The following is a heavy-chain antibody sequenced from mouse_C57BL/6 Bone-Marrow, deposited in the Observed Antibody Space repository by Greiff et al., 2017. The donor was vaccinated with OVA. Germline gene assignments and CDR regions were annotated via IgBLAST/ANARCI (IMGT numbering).Heavy chain of an antibody. CDR2: ISSGGDYI. J-gene: IGHJ3*01. CDR1: GFTFSSYA. V-gene: IGHV5-9-1*02. Sequence: EVQVVESGEGLVKPGGSLKLSCAASGFTFSSYAMSWVRQTPEKRLEWVAYISSGGDYIYYADTVKGRFTISRDNARNTLYLQMSSLKSEDTAMYYCTRAPCYYSTYAAWFAYWGQGNLVTVSA. D-gene: IGHD2-5*01. CDR3: TRAPCYYSTYAAWFAY.